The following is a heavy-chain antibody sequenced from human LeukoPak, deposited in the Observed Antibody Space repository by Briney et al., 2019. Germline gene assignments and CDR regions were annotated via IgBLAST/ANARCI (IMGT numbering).Heavy chain of an antibody. Sequence: QAGGSLRLSCAASGFTLSTYGMSWVRQAPGKRLEWLSAISGSGGTTYYADSVKGRLTISRDNSKDTLYLQMNYLSDDDTAVYYCAKDRMGAMLYFDNWGQGTLVTVSS. V-gene: IGHV3-23*01. D-gene: IGHD3-16*01. J-gene: IGHJ4*02. CDR1: GFTLSTYG. CDR2: ISGSGGTT. CDR3: AKDRMGAMLYFDN.